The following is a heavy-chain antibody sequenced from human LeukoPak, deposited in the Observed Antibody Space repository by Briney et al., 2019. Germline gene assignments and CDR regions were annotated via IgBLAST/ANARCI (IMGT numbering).Heavy chain of an antibody. CDR3: AKEYGYTYGEFDY. CDR1: GYIFTNYC. D-gene: IGHD5-18*01. J-gene: IGHJ4*02. CDR2: INPSGGSA. Sequence: ASVKVSCKAAGYIFTNYCIQWVRQAPGQGLEWMGIINPSGGSATYAQKFQGRVTMTSDVSTSTAYMELSSLISDDTAVYYCAKEYGYTYGEFDYWGQGTLVTVSS. V-gene: IGHV1-46*01.